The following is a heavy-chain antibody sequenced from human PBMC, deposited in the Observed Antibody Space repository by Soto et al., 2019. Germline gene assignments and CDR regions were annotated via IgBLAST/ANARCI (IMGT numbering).Heavy chain of an antibody. CDR3: ARVLNYGDYSVVAFDI. Sequence: SETLSLTCTVSGGSISSYYWSWIRQPPGKGLEWIGYIYYSGSTNYNPSLKSRVTISVDTSKNQFSLKLSSVTAADTAVYYCARVLNYGDYSVVAFDIWGQGTMVTVSS. CDR1: GGSISSYY. D-gene: IGHD4-17*01. CDR2: IYYSGST. J-gene: IGHJ3*02. V-gene: IGHV4-59*08.